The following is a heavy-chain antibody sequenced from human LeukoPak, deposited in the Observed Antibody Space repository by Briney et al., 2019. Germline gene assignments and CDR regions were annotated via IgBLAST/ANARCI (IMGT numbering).Heavy chain of an antibody. D-gene: IGHD6-13*01. CDR2: VIPIFGTA. CDR3: AREEAAAGTGVDY. V-gene: IGHV1-69*01. J-gene: IGHJ4*02. CDR1: GGTFSSYA. Sequence: SVKVSCKASGGTFSSYAIRWVRQAPGQGLEWMGGVIPIFGTANYAQKFQGRVTITADESTSTAYMELSSLRSEDTAVYYCAREEAAAGTGVDYWGQGTLVTVSS.